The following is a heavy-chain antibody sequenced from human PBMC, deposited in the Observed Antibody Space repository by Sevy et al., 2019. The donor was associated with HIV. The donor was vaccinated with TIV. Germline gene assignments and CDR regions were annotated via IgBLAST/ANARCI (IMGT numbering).Heavy chain of an antibody. J-gene: IGHJ6*02. CDR2: INPNSGGT. CDR3: ARDGRTTGTTDYYYGMDV. V-gene: IGHV1-2*02. Sequence: ASVKVSCKASGYTFTGYYMHWVRQAPGQGLEWMGWINPNSGGTNYAQKFQGRVTMTRDTSISTAYMELSRLRSDDTAVYYCARDGRTTGTTDYYYGMDVWGQGTTVTVSS. D-gene: IGHD1-1*01. CDR1: GYTFTGYY.